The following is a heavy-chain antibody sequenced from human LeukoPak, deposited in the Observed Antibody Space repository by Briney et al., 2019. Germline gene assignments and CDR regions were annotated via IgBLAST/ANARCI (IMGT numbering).Heavy chain of an antibody. J-gene: IGHJ4*02. CDR2: INPSGGST. V-gene: IGHV1-46*01. CDR1: GYTFTSYY. Sequence: GASVKVSCKASGYTFTSYYMHWVRQAPGQGLEWMGIINPSGGSTSYAQKFQGRVTMTRDTSTSTVYMELSSLRSEDTAVYYCARTYPGRIAVAAFLIDYWGQGTLVTVSS. D-gene: IGHD6-19*01. CDR3: ARTYPGRIAVAAFLIDY.